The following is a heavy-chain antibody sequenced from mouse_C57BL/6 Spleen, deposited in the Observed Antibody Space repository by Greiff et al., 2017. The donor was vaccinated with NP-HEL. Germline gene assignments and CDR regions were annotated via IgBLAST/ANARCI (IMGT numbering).Heavy chain of an antibody. J-gene: IGHJ3*01. D-gene: IGHD2-3*01. CDR1: GFTFSSYG. V-gene: IGHV5-6*01. CDR3: ARQDGARFAY. Sequence: EVLLVESGGDLVKPGGSLKLSCAASGFTFSSYGMSWVRQTPDKRLEWVGTISSGGSYTYYPDSVKGRFTISRDNAKNTLYLQMSSLKSEDTAMYYCARQDGARFAYWGQGTLVTVSA. CDR2: ISSGGSYT.